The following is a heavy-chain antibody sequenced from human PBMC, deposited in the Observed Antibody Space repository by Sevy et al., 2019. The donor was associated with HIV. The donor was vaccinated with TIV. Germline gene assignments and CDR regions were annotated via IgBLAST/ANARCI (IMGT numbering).Heavy chain of an antibody. CDR2: INPSGGST. D-gene: IGHD2-15*01. CDR1: GYTFTSYY. V-gene: IGHV1-46*01. J-gene: IGHJ5*02. Sequence: ASVKVSCKASGYTFTSYYMHWVRQAPGQGLEWMGIINPSGGSTSYAQKFQGRVTMTEDTSTDTAYMELSSLTSEDTATYYCATVGLGYYSGSSYYQGDWFDPWGQGTLVTVSS. CDR3: ATVGLGYYSGSSYYQGDWFDP.